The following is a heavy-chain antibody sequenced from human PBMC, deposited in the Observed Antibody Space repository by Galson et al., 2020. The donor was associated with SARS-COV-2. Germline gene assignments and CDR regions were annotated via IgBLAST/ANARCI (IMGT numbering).Heavy chain of an antibody. CDR3: ATAPALLSTFWFDP. D-gene: IGHD2-2*01. CDR1: GYTLTELS. V-gene: IGHV1-24*01. J-gene: IGHJ5*02. CDR2: FDPEDGET. Sequence: ASVKVSCKVSGYTLTELSMHRVRQAPGKGLEWMGGFDPEDGETIYAQKFQGRVTMTEDTSTDTAYMELSSLRSEDTAVYYCATAPALLSTFWFDPWGQGTLVTVSS.